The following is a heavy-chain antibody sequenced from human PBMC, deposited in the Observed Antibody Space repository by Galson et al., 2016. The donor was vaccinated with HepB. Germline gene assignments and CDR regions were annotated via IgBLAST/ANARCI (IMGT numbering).Heavy chain of an antibody. V-gene: IGHV4-30-2*01. J-gene: IGHJ5*02. CDR1: GASIYSGDYS. Sequence: TLSLTCAVSGASIYSGDYSWSWIRQPPGQGLEWIGYLYHSGDSYYNPSLKSRVTISGDRSRNQFSLKLTSVTAADTAMYFCAREASRNTYGDYFNWLDPWGQGILVTVSS. CDR3: AREASRNTYGDYFNWLDP. CDR2: LYHSGDS. D-gene: IGHD4-17*01.